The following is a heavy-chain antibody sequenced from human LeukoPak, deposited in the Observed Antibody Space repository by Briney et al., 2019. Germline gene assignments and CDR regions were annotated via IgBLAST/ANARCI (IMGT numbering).Heavy chain of an antibody. D-gene: IGHD5/OR15-5a*01. V-gene: IGHV3-7*01. CDR2: IKADGSDK. J-gene: IGHJ4*02. Sequence: GGSLRLSCAASGFTFSSYWMTWVRQAPGRGLEWVATIKADGSDKYYVNSVKGRFTISRDNARESLYLEINSLRADDTAVYYCARDPESSAFDLWGQGALVTVSS. CDR1: GFTFSSYW. CDR3: ARDPESSAFDL.